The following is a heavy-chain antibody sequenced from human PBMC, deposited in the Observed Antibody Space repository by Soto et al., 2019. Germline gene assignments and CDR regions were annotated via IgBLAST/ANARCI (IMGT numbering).Heavy chain of an antibody. Sequence: SVKVSCKASGYTFTSYDINWVRQATGQGLEWMGWMNPNSGNTGYAQKFQGRVTMTRNTSISTAYMELSSLRSEDTAVYYCARVRCSGGSCYRPYYGMDVWGQGTTVTVSS. CDR2: MNPNSGNT. CDR3: ARVRCSGGSCYRPYYGMDV. V-gene: IGHV1-8*01. J-gene: IGHJ6*02. CDR1: GYTFTSYD. D-gene: IGHD2-15*01.